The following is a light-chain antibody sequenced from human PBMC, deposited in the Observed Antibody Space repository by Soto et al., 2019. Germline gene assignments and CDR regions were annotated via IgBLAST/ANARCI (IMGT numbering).Light chain of an antibody. Sequence: IVLTQPPATLSLSPGERATLSCRARQSISSDLAWYQQKPGQAPRLLIYGASSRATGIPVRFSGSGSGTEFTLTISNLQPEDFAVYYCQQYTDWPWGTFGGGTKVDI. CDR3: QQYTDWPWGT. CDR1: QSISSD. CDR2: GAS. V-gene: IGKV3-15*01. J-gene: IGKJ4*01.